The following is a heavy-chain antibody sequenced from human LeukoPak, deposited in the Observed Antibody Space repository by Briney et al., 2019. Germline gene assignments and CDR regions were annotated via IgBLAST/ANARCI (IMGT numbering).Heavy chain of an antibody. Sequence: SETLSLTCTVSGGSISATYYYWGWIRQPPGKGLEWIGSIYYSGTNNYNPSLKSRVTISMDTSKNQFSLKLASVTATDTAIYYCARRGDYWGQGILVTVSS. CDR1: GGSISATYYY. V-gene: IGHV4-39*01. CDR2: IYYSGTN. J-gene: IGHJ4*02. CDR3: ARRGDY.